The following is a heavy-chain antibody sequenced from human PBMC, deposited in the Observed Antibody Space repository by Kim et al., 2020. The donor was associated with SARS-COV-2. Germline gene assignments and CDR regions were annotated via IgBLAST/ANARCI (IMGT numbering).Heavy chain of an antibody. D-gene: IGHD3-10*01. CDR2: IYYCGST. Sequence: SETLSLTCTVSGGSISSYYWSWIWQPPGPGLERDGYIYYCGSTNNNPSLKSRVTISVDTSKNQFSLKLSSVTAADTAVYYCAREGLPGRVGWCFGLWGRGTLVTVSS. CDR3: AREGLPGRVGWCFGL. V-gene: IGHV4-59*01. CDR1: GGSISSYY. J-gene: IGHJ2*01.